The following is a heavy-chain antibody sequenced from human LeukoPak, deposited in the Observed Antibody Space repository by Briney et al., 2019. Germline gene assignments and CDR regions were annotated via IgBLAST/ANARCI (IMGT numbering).Heavy chain of an antibody. CDR3: ARIYDRGSGGGDDY. Sequence: SETLSLTCTVSGDSITNKNFYWGWIRKPPGRDLEWIASIYYTGHTYYNPSLKSRVTLSVDMSKNQFSLKLRSVTAADTAVYHCARIYDRGSGGGDDYWGQGTLVTVSS. J-gene: IGHJ4*02. CDR1: GDSITNKNFY. D-gene: IGHD3-10*01. V-gene: IGHV4-39*07. CDR2: IYYTGHT.